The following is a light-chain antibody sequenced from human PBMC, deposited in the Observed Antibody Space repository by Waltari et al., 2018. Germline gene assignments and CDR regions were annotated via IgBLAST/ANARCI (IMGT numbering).Light chain of an antibody. J-gene: IGKJ3*01. Sequence: DIQVTQSPSSVSASVGARVTIICRASQNIAYYLNWFQQKPGKPPKVLVYAASSLRGGVPSRFSGSGSGTDFALTISSLQPEDFATYYCQQTYSTPPFTFGPGTKVDIK. CDR3: QQTYSTPPFT. CDR2: AAS. V-gene: IGKV1-39*01. CDR1: QNIAYY.